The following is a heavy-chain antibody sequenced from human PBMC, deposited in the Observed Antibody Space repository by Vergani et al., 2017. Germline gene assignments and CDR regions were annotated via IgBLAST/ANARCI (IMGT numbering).Heavy chain of an antibody. CDR2: ISSGSSTI. Sequence: EVQLVESGGGLVQPGGSLRLSCAASGFTSSSHEMNWVRQAPGKGLEWVSYISSGSSTIYYADSVKGRFTISRDNAKSSLYLQMNRLRADDTAVYYCARAHPPYSGSYNWFDPWGQGTLVTVSS. J-gene: IGHJ5*02. CDR1: GFTSSSHE. D-gene: IGHD1-26*01. CDR3: ARAHPPYSGSYNWFDP. V-gene: IGHV3-48*03.